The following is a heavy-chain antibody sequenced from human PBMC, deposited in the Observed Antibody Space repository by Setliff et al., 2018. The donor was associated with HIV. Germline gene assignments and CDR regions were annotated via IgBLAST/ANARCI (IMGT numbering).Heavy chain of an antibody. CDR1: GFNLSAPLSAHW. J-gene: IGHJ4*02. CDR2: INSDGSST. CDR3: ARGAYRDGYDH. V-gene: IGHV3-74*01. Sequence: PGWSLRLSCAASGFNLSAPLSAHWMHWVRQAPAWGLMWVSHINSDGSSTNYADSVKGRFTRSKDNAKNILYLQMNSLRAEDTAVYHSARGAYRDGYDHWGQGTLVTVSS. D-gene: IGHD5-18*01.